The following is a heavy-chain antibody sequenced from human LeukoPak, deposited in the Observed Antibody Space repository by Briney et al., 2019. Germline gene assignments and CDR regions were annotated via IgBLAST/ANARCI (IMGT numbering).Heavy chain of an antibody. CDR2: IYYSGST. J-gene: IGHJ4*02. D-gene: IGHD6-13*01. V-gene: IGHV4-38-2*02. CDR3: ARVQVAAAVYYFDY. Sequence: SETLSLTCTVSGYSISSGYYWGWIRQPPGKGLEWIGYIYYSGSTNYNPSLKSRVTISVDTSKNQFSLKLSSVTAADTAVYYCARVQVAAAVYYFDYWGQGTLVTVSS. CDR1: GYSISSGYY.